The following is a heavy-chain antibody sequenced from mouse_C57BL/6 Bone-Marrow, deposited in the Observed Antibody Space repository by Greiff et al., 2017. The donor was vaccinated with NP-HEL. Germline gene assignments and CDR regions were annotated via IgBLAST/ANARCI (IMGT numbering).Heavy chain of an antibody. V-gene: IGHV1-52*01. CDR1: GYTFTSYW. J-gene: IGHJ4*01. CDR2: IDPSDSET. CDR3: ARSNGYYPSMDY. Sequence: VQLQQPGAELVRPGSSVKLSCKASGYTFTSYWMHWVKQRPIQGLEWIGNIDPSDSETHYNQKFKDKATLTVDKSSSTAYMQLSSLTSEDSAVYYSARSNGYYPSMDYWGQGTSVTVSS. D-gene: IGHD2-3*01.